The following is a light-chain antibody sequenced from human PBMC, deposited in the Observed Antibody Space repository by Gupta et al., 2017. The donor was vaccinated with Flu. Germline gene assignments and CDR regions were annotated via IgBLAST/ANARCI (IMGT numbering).Light chain of an antibody. Sequence: RAAVCFRSRQRVIANRLAWYQQKPGQAPRLLILDAYHRATGITDRLSGSGSGTDFTLTVSRLEPEDSAVYYCQQYDVSPRWTFAQGTKVEV. V-gene: IGKV3-20*01. CDR1: QRVIANR. CDR2: DAY. CDR3: QQYDVSPRWT. J-gene: IGKJ1*01.